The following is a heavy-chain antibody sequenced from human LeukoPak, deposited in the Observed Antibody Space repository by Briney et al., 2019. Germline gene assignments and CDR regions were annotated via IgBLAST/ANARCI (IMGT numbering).Heavy chain of an antibody. CDR1: GFSFSNYA. V-gene: IGHV3-23*01. CDR3: AKDAMSGTGTFDY. D-gene: IGHD1-14*01. CDR2: ISTGGGNT. J-gene: IGHJ4*02. Sequence: GGSLRLSCVASGFSFSNYAMSWVRQAPGKGLEWVSAISTGGGNTYYADSVKGRFTIPRDKSENTTFLQINSLRAEDTAVYYCAKDAMSGTGTFDYWGQGTLVTVSS.